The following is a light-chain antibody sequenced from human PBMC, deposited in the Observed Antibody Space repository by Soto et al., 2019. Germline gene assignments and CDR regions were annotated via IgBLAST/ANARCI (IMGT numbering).Light chain of an antibody. J-gene: IGKJ2*01. V-gene: IGKV1-17*01. Sequence: DIEMTQSPSSLSASVGDRVTITCRARQGIRNHLGWFQQKPGKAPKRLIYSASSLDGGVPSRFSGSGSGTEFTLAISSLQPEDFATYYCLQHDNYPYTFGQGTKLEIK. CDR2: SAS. CDR3: LQHDNYPYT. CDR1: QGIRNH.